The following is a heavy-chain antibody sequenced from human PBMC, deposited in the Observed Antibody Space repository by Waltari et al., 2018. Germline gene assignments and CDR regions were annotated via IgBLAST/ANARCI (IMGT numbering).Heavy chain of an antibody. CDR3: ARDRREDVGDYDPLFDY. J-gene: IGHJ4*02. Sequence: HLQESGPGRVKPSEPLSLTCDVSGASIRNSYWIWIRKSAGKELEWIGRVYTSGGTNYNPALRGRITVSEDTSKNQIYLKMNAVTAADTAVYYCARDRREDVGDYDPLFDYWGQGVLVTVSS. V-gene: IGHV4-4*07. CDR2: VYTSGGT. CDR1: GASIRNSY. D-gene: IGHD4-17*01.